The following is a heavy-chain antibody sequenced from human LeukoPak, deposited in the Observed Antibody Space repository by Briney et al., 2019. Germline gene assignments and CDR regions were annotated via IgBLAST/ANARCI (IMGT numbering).Heavy chain of an antibody. CDR2: LYSGGTT. V-gene: IGHV3-66*01. D-gene: IGHD4-17*01. J-gene: IGHJ4*02. CDR1: GFTVSSNY. CDR3: ARAPTVTTNFDC. Sequence: GSLRLSCAASGFTVSSNYMSWVRQAPGKGLEWVSILYSGGTTKYADSVKGRFTISRDNSMNTLYLQMNSLRAEDTAVYYCARAPTVTTNFDCWGQGTLVTVSS.